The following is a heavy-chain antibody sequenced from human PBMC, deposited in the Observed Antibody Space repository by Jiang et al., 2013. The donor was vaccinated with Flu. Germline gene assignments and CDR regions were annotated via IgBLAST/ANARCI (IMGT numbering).Heavy chain of an antibody. J-gene: IGHJ4*02. CDR1: GFTFSSYW. D-gene: IGHD4/OR15-4a*01. CDR3: ARDLLVGAVSSNFDY. Sequence: VQLLESGGGLVQPGGSLRLSCAASGFTFSSYWMHWVRQAPGKGPVWVSRINSDGNSITYADSVRGRFTISRDNAKNTLYLQMNSLRAEDTAVYYCARDLLVGAVSSNFDYWGQGTLVTVSS. CDR2: INSDGNSI. V-gene: IGHV3-74*03.